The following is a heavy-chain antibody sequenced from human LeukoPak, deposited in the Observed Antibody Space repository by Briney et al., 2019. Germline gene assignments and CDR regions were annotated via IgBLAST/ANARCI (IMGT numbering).Heavy chain of an antibody. V-gene: IGHV3-30*04. Sequence: GGSLRLSCAASGIIFSNYAMHWVRQAPGKGLEWVALISSDGSKIYYADSAKGRFTISRDNSRNTLYLQMNSLRAEDSAVYYCARGLHRRCSGGICYQPFDYWGQGTLVTVSS. CDR2: ISSDGSKI. J-gene: IGHJ4*02. CDR1: GIIFSNYA. D-gene: IGHD2-15*01. CDR3: ARGLHRRCSGGICYQPFDY.